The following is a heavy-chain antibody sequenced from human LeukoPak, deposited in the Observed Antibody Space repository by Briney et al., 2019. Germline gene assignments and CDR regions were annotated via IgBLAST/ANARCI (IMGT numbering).Heavy chain of an antibody. Sequence: GGSLRLSCAASGFTFSGFSMSWVRQSPTEGLEWVANIKQDGSERYYVDSVKGRFTISRDNAKNSLSLQMNNLRVEDTAVYYCARAGSHWHYVYWGQGTVVTVSS. V-gene: IGHV3-7*01. CDR2: IKQDGSER. CDR1: GFTFSGFS. D-gene: IGHD3-10*01. J-gene: IGHJ4*02. CDR3: ARAGSHWHYVY.